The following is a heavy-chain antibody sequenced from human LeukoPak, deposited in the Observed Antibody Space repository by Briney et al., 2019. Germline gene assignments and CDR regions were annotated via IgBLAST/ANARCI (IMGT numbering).Heavy chain of an antibody. CDR2: ITPIFGTA. CDR3: AKGDIAAAGYYYYYYMDV. CDR1: GGTFSSYA. J-gene: IGHJ6*03. D-gene: IGHD6-13*01. Sequence: SVKVSCKASGGTFSSYAISWVRQAPGQGLEWMGGITPIFGTANYAQKFQGRVTITADESTSTAYMELSSLRSEDTAVYYCAKGDIAAAGYYYYYYMDVWGKGTTVTVSS. V-gene: IGHV1-69*13.